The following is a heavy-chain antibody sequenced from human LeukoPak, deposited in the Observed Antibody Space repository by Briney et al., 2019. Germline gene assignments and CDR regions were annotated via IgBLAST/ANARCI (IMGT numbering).Heavy chain of an antibody. V-gene: IGHV4-30-2*01. Sequence: SETLSLTCAVSGSSISSGGYSWSWIRQPPGKGLEWIGYIYHSGSTYYNPSLKSRVTISVDRSKNQFSLKLTSVTAADTAVYYCARRASYYAMDVWGQGTTVTVSS. CDR3: ARRASYYAMDV. CDR1: GSSISSGGYS. J-gene: IGHJ6*02. CDR2: IYHSGST.